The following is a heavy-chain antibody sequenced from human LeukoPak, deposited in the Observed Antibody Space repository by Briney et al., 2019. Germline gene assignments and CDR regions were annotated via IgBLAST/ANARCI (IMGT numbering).Heavy chain of an antibody. V-gene: IGHV4-34*01. Sequence: SETLSLTCAVYGGSFSGYYWSWIRQPPGKGLEWIGEINHSGSTNYNPSLKSRVTISVDTSKNQFSLKLSSVTAADTAVYYCARGTVPAAGSMGYWGQGTLVTVSS. D-gene: IGHD2-2*01. J-gene: IGHJ4*02. CDR3: ARGTVPAAGSMGY. CDR2: INHSGST. CDR1: GGSFSGYY.